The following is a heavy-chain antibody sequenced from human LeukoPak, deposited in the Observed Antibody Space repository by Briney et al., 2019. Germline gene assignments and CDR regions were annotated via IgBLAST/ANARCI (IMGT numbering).Heavy chain of an antibody. Sequence: GGSLRLSCAGSGFTFSQYEMNWVRQAPGKGLERISYISTSSTTIYYADSVKGRFTISRDDAKNSLYLQMNSLRAEDTAVYYCARDEGSWNYEYWGQGTLVTVSS. CDR1: GFTFSQYE. CDR3: ARDEGSWNYEY. CDR2: ISTSSTTI. D-gene: IGHD1-7*01. V-gene: IGHV3-48*03. J-gene: IGHJ4*02.